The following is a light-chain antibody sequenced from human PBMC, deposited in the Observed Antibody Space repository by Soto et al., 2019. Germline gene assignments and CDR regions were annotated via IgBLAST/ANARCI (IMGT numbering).Light chain of an antibody. Sequence: QSVLTQPASVSGSPGQSITISCTGTSSDVGGYKYVSWYQQHPGKAPKLMIYEVSNRPSGVSNRFSGSKSGNTASLTISGLQAEDEADYSCSSYTSSSPCVFGTGTKVTVL. CDR3: SSYTSSSPCV. CDR1: SSDVGGYKY. J-gene: IGLJ1*01. V-gene: IGLV2-14*01. CDR2: EVS.